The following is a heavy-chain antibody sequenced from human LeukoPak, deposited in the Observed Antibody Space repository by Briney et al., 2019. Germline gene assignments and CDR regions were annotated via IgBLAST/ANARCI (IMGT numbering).Heavy chain of an antibody. CDR2: ISYDGSNK. CDR3: VKELDCYSSTEEYYGGVDAFDF. Sequence: GRSLRLSCAASGFTFSSYGMHWVRQAPGKGLEWVAVISYDGSNKYYADSVKGRFTITRDNSKNTLYLQMNSLRAGDTAIYYCVKELDCYSSTEEYYGGVDAFDFWGQGTMVTVSS. D-gene: IGHD4-17*01. J-gene: IGHJ3*01. V-gene: IGHV3-30*18. CDR1: GFTFSSYG.